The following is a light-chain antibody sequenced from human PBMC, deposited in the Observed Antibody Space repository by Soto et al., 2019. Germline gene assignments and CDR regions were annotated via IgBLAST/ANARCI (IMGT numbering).Light chain of an antibody. V-gene: IGLV2-14*01. CDR2: DVS. J-gene: IGLJ1*01. CDR3: SSYTSSSTLYV. Sequence: SRAGSVCRSRGRPITFYSPGTSSDVGGYNYVSWYQQHPGKAPKLMIYDVSNRPSGVSNRFSGSKSGNTASLTISGLQAEDEADYYCSSYTSSSTLYVFGTGTKVTVL. CDR1: SSDVGGYNY.